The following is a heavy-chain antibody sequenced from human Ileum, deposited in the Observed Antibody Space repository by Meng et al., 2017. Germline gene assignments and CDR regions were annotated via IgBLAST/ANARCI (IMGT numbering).Heavy chain of an antibody. Sequence: HVQLQEACPRRVKPSQTLSLTCTVSGASTSSGGYYWSWIRQHPGKGLEWIGYSYYSGSTYYNPSRKSRVTISVDTSKNQFSLKLSSVTAADTAVYYCAGTITMVRGVIMPFDYWGQGTLVTVSS. V-gene: IGHV4-31*03. D-gene: IGHD3-10*01. J-gene: IGHJ4*02. CDR2: SYYSGST. CDR1: GASTSSGGYY. CDR3: AGTITMVRGVIMPFDY.